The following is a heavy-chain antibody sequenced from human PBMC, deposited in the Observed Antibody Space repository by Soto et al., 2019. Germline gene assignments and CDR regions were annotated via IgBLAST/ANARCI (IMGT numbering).Heavy chain of an antibody. V-gene: IGHV1-69*13. D-gene: IGHD1-26*01. CDR1: GGTFSSYA. CDR3: ARDRRSGSYLFDY. J-gene: IGHJ4*02. Sequence: ASVKVSCKASGGTFSSYAISWVRQAPGQGLEWMGGIIPIFGTANYAQKFQGRVTITADESTSTAYMELSSLRSEDTAVYYCARDRRSGSYLFDYWGQGTLVTVSS. CDR2: IIPIFGTA.